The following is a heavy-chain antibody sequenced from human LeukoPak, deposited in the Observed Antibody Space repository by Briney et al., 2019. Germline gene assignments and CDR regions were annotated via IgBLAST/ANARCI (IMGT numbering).Heavy chain of an antibody. CDR3: ASIYGGNSGGGDY. CDR1: GGSFSGYY. V-gene: IGHV4-34*01. D-gene: IGHD4-23*01. Sequence: SETLSLTCAVYGGSFSGYYWSWIRQPPGKGLEWIGYIYHSGSTYYNPSLKSRVTISVDRSKNQFSLKLSSVTAADTAVYYCASIYGGNSGGGDYWGQGTLVTVSS. CDR2: IYHSGST. J-gene: IGHJ4*02.